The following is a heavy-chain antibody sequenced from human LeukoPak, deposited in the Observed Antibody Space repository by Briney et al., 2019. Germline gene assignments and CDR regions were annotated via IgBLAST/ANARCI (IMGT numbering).Heavy chain of an antibody. CDR2: IYYSGST. V-gene: IGHV4-30-4*01. J-gene: IGHJ4*02. CDR1: GGSISSGDYY. D-gene: IGHD4-17*01. CDR3: ARDHGTIGDYSGRLDY. Sequence: SETLSLTCTVSGGSISSGDYYWSWIRQPPGKGLEWIGYIYYSGSTYYNPSLKSRVTISVDTSKNQFSLKLSSVTAADTAVYYCARDHGTIGDYSGRLDYWGQGTLVTVSS.